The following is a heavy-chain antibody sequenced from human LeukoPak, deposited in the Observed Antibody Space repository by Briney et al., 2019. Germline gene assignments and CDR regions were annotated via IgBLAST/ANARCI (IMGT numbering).Heavy chain of an antibody. D-gene: IGHD3-22*01. J-gene: IGHJ4*02. CDR3: AKEAYDSRGYRYFDY. CDR2: ISYDGGNQ. Sequence: GGSLRLSCAASGFTFSSYGMHWVRQAAGKGPEWVAVISYDGGNQYYADSVKGRFTVSRDNSKNTVYLQMNSLRPEDTALYHCAKEAYDSRGYRYFDYWGQGTLVTVSS. V-gene: IGHV3-30*18. CDR1: GFTFSSYG.